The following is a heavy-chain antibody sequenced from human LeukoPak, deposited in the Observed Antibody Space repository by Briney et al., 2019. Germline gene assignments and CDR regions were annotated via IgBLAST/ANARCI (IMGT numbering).Heavy chain of an antibody. Sequence: PSETLSLTCTVSGYSISSGYYWGWIRQPPGKGREWIGSIYHSGSTYYNPSLKSRVTISVDTSKNQFSLKLSSVTAADTAVYYCARFYDFWSGYYGNWFDPWGQGTLVTVSS. CDR2: IYHSGST. V-gene: IGHV4-38-2*02. D-gene: IGHD3-3*01. J-gene: IGHJ5*02. CDR1: GYSISSGYY. CDR3: ARFYDFWSGYYGNWFDP.